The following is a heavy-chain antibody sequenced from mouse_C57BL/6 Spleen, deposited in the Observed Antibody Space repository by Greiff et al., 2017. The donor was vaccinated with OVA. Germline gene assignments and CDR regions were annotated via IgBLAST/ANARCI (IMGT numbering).Heavy chain of an antibody. CDR1: GYTFTSYW. J-gene: IGHJ1*03. Sequence: VQLQQPGAELVKPGASVKMSCKASGYTFTSYWITWVKQRPGQGLEWIGDIYPGSGSTNFNEKFKSKATLTVDTSSSTAYMQLSSLTSGDSAVYYCARGGFTTVVYWYFDVWGTGTTVTVSS. CDR2: IYPGSGST. D-gene: IGHD1-1*01. CDR3: ARGGFTTVVYWYFDV. V-gene: IGHV1-55*01.